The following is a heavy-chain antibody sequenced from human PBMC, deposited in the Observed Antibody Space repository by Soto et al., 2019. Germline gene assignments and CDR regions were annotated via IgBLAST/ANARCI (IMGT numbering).Heavy chain of an antibody. CDR3: ARDTDIVATTNPFDY. V-gene: IGHV3-48*02. CDR2: ISSSSSTI. J-gene: IGHJ4*02. Sequence: PGGSLRLSCAASGFTFSSYSMNWVRQAPGKGLEWVSYISSSSSTIYYADSVKGRFTISRDNAKNSLYLQMNSPRDEDTAVYYCARDTDIVATTNPFDYWGQGTLVTVSS. D-gene: IGHD5-12*01. CDR1: GFTFSSYS.